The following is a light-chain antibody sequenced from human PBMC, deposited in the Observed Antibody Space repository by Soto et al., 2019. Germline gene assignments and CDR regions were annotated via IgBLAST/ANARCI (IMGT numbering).Light chain of an antibody. CDR1: TGAVTNGHY. V-gene: IGLV7-46*01. J-gene: IGLJ1*01. Sequence: QAVLTQEPSLTVSPGGTVTLTCGSSTGAVTNGHYPYWFQQKPGQAPRTLIYDTTNRHFWTPARFSGSLLGGKAALTLSGAQPEDEAEYYCLLSYNGPYVFGTGTKVTVL. CDR2: DTT. CDR3: LLSYNGPYV.